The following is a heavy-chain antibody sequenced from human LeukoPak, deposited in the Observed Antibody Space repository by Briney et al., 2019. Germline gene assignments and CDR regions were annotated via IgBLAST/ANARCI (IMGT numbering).Heavy chain of an antibody. Sequence: GGSLRLSCAASGFKLDDYGMRRVRQAPGTRLEWACDINWNGAWTGYADSVRGRFTISRDNAKNSLYLQMNSLRAEDTALYYCAGYYYDSSRGFDLWGKGTLVTVSA. D-gene: IGHD3-22*01. CDR2: INWNGAWT. CDR1: GFKLDDYG. CDR3: AGYYYDSSRGFDL. V-gene: IGHV3-20*04. J-gene: IGHJ5*02.